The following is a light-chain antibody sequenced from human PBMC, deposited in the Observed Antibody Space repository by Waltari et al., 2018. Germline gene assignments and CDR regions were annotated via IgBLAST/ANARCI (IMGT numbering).Light chain of an antibody. CDR1: RSNIGNTV. J-gene: IGLJ2*01. CDR2: YDD. Sequence: QPVLTQPPSVSDAPRQRVTIPCSGSRSNIGNTVVNWCQPLPGKAPKLLIYYDDLLPSGVSDRFSGSKSGTSASLAISGLQSEDEADYYCSAWDDSLNGPVFGGGTKLTVL. V-gene: IGLV1-36*01. CDR3: SAWDDSLNGPV.